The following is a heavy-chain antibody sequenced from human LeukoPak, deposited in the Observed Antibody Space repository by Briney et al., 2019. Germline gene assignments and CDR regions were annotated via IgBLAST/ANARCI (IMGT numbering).Heavy chain of an antibody. D-gene: IGHD4-17*01. CDR2: IYHSGST. Sequence: SQTLSLTCAVSGGSISSGGYSWSWIRQPPGKGLEWIGYIYHSGSTYYNPSLKSRVTISVDRSKNQFSLKQSSVTAADTAVYYCARGVGYGTKFDYWGQGTLVTVSS. CDR3: ARGVGYGTKFDY. J-gene: IGHJ4*02. CDR1: GGSISSGGYS. V-gene: IGHV4-30-2*01.